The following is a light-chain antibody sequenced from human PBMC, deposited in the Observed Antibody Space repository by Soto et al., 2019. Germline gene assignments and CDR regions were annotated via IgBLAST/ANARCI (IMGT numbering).Light chain of an antibody. V-gene: IGKV1-9*01. CDR2: AAF. CDR1: QGISSS. CDR3: QQLDSYPYT. Sequence: DIQLTQSPSFLSPSVGDRVTITCRASQGISSSLAWYQQKPGKVPKLLIYAAFTLESGVPSRFSGSGSGTDFTLTISSLQPEDVATYYCQQLDSYPYTFGQGTKLEIK. J-gene: IGKJ2*01.